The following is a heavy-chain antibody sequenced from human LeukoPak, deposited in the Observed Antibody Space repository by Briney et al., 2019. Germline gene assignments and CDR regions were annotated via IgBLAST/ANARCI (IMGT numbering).Heavy chain of an antibody. J-gene: IGHJ4*02. CDR1: GASIVSSNYH. CDR2: VYYSGST. D-gene: IGHD3-22*01. CDR3: ARNYYDSSGYYHFDF. Sequence: SETLSPTCTVSGASIVSSNYHWGWIRQPPGKGLEWIGNVYYSGSTHYNPSLKGRVDMSVDTSKNQFSLKLDSVTAADTAVYYCARNYYDSSGYYHFDFWGQGSLVTVSS. V-gene: IGHV4-39*01.